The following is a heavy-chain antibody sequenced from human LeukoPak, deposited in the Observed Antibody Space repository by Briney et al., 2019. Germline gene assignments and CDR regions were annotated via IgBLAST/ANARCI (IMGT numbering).Heavy chain of an antibody. CDR2: ISYDGSNK. Sequence: PGRSLRLSCAASGFTFSSYGMHWVRQAPGKGLEWVALISYDGSNKYYADSVKGRFTISRDNAKNSLYLQMNSLRAEDTAVYYCASNGYSSGWYYRWGQGTLVTVSS. V-gene: IGHV3-30*03. CDR1: GFTFSSYG. D-gene: IGHD6-19*01. J-gene: IGHJ4*02. CDR3: ASNGYSSGWYYR.